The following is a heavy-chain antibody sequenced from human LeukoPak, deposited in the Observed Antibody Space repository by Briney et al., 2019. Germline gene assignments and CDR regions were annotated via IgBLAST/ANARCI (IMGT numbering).Heavy chain of an antibody. CDR3: ARGPRWLQSFDY. V-gene: IGHV4-34*01. J-gene: IGHJ4*02. CDR1: GGSFSGYY. CDR2: INHSGST. D-gene: IGHD4-4*01. Sequence: SETLSLTCAVYGGSFSGYYWSWIRQPPGKGLEWIGEINHSGSTNYNPSLKSRVTISVDTSKNQFSLKLSSVTAEDTAVYYCARGPRWLQSFDYWGQGTLVTVSS.